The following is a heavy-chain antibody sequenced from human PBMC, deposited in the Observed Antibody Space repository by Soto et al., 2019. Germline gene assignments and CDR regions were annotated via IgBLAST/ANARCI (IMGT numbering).Heavy chain of an antibody. CDR2: IYYSGST. CDR1: GGSISGSC. CDR3: TGGSGWYYY. D-gene: IGHD6-19*01. J-gene: IGHJ4*02. V-gene: IGHV4-59*01. Sequence: SETLSLTCTVSGGSISGSCWNWIRQPPGKGLEWIGYIYYSGSTNYNPSLKSRVTISVDTSQNQFSLKLSSVTAADTAVYYCTGGSGWYYYWGQGTLVTVSS.